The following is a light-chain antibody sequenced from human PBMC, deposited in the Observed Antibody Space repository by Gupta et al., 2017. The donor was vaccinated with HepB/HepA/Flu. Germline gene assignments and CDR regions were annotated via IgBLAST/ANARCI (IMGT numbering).Light chain of an antibody. CDR1: KLGEKY. Sequence: SYELTQPPSVSVSPGQTANITCSGDKLGEKYACWYQQKSGQSPVLVIYQDRKRPSGIPERFSGSYSGNTATLTISGTQAMDEADYYCQAWDSSTGVVFGGGTKLTVL. CDR3: QAWDSSTGVV. V-gene: IGLV3-1*01. J-gene: IGLJ2*01. CDR2: QDR.